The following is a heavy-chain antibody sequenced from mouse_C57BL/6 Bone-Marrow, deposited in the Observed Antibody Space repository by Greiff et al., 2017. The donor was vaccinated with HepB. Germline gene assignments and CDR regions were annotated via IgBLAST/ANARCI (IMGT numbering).Heavy chain of an antibody. CDR2: IDPSDSYT. V-gene: IGHV1-69*01. CDR1: GYTFTSYW. J-gene: IGHJ3*01. CDR3: ARSAHYYGSNYGFAY. Sequence: VQLKQPGAELVMPGASVKLSCKASGYTFTSYWMHWVKQRPGQGLEWIGEIDPSDSYTNYNQKFKGKSTLTVDKSSSTAYMQLSSLTSEDSAVYYCARSAHYYGSNYGFAYWGQGTLVTVSA. D-gene: IGHD1-1*01.